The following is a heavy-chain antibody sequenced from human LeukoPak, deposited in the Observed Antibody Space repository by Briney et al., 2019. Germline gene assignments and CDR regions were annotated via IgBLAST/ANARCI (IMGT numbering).Heavy chain of an antibody. Sequence: VASVKVSCKASGYTFTSYAMHWVRQAPGQRLEWMGWINAGNGNTKYSQKFQGRVTITRDTSASTAYMELSSLRSEDTAVYYCARVVQPPVSPNWLDPWGQGTLVTVSS. V-gene: IGHV1-3*01. CDR3: ARVVQPPVSPNWLDP. CDR2: INAGNGNT. CDR1: GYTFTSYA. J-gene: IGHJ5*02. D-gene: IGHD6-13*01.